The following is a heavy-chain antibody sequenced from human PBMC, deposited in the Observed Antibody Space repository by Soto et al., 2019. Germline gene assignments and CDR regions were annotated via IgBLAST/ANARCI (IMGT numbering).Heavy chain of an antibody. V-gene: IGHV5-51*01. CDR3: ARIIGYCRNNDCSWTFDI. J-gene: IGHJ3*02. CDR2: FYPGDSTS. CDR1: GYSFISYW. Sequence: PGESLKISCXTSGYSFISYWVAWVRQLPGKGLEWMGTFYPGDSTSTYSPSFQGQVTISVDKSISTAYLQLSSLKASDTAMYYCARIIGYCRNNDCSWTFDIWGQGTMVTVSS. D-gene: IGHD2-15*01.